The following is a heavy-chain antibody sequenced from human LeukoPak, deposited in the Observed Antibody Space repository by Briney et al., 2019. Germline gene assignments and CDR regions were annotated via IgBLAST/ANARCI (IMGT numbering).Heavy chain of an antibody. V-gene: IGHV3-74*01. CDR1: GFTFSTYW. CDR2: INSDGDNT. CDR3: ASGYSSDYGGNTY. D-gene: IGHD4-23*01. Sequence: GGSLRLSCAASGFTFSTYWMHWVRQAPGKGLVWVSRINSDGDNTNYADSVKGRFTISRDNAKNTLYLQMNSLRAEDTAVYYCASGYSSDYGGNTYWGQGTLVTVSS. J-gene: IGHJ4*02.